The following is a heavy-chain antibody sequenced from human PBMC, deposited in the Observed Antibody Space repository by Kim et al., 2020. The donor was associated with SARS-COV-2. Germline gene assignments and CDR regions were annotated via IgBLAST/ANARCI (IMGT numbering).Heavy chain of an antibody. V-gene: IGHV3-9*01. Sequence: HYVKGRLTISRDKDNNSLYLQMTSLRAEDTALYYCAKDVVADSSGWYFDYWGQGTLVTVSS. CDR3: AKDVVADSSGWYFDY. J-gene: IGHJ4*02. D-gene: IGHD6-19*01.